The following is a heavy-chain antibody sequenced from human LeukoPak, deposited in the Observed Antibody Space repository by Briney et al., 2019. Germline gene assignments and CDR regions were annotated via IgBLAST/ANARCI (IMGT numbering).Heavy chain of an antibody. CDR1: GFTFSSYA. CDR3: AREYHYGDYVGTLGY. V-gene: IGHV3-23*01. Sequence: GGSLRLSCAASGFTFSSYAMSWVRQAPGKGPEWVSAISGSGGSTYYADSVKGRFTISRDNSKNTLYLQMNSLRAEDTAVYYCAREYHYGDYVGTLGYWGQGTLVTVSS. CDR2: ISGSGGST. J-gene: IGHJ4*02. D-gene: IGHD4-17*01.